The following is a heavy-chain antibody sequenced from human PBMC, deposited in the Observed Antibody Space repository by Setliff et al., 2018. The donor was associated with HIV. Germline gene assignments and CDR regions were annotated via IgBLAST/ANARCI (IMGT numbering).Heavy chain of an antibody. D-gene: IGHD1-1*01. J-gene: IGHJ4*02. CDR3: ARGKGGIDGPVEFDN. CDR2: ISQSGTT. V-gene: IGHV4-34*01. CDR1: GGSFSGYS. Sequence: SETLSLTCVVSGGSFSGYSWSWIRQSPGKGLEWIGEISQSGTTHYNPSLKRRVTISEDTSKSQLSMQLTSVAAADTAIYYCARGKGGIDGPVEFDNWGQGTPVTVSS.